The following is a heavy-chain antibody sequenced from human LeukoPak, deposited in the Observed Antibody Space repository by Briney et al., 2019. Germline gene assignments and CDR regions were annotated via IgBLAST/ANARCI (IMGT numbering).Heavy chain of an antibody. Sequence: GGCLRLACAASGFTVRSNYISSVRQARGKGLELVSYISNSGSTIYYADSLKGRFTVSRDNAKNSLYLQMNSLRDEDTAVYYCARSWASNYGDYWGQGTLVTVSS. V-gene: IGHV3-11*04. CDR2: ISNSGSTI. CDR1: GFTVRSNY. D-gene: IGHD4-11*01. J-gene: IGHJ4*02. CDR3: ARSWASNYGDY.